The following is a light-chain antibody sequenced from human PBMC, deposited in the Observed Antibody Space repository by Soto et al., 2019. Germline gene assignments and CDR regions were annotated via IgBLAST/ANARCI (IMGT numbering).Light chain of an antibody. CDR1: QSVSSY. Sequence: EIVLTQSPATLSLSPGERATLSCRASQSVSSYLAWYRQKPGQAPRLLIYDASNRATGIPARFSGSGSGTDFTLIISSLEPEDFAVYYCQQYGSSPITFGPGTKVDIK. CDR2: DAS. J-gene: IGKJ3*01. CDR3: QQYGSSPIT. V-gene: IGKV3-11*01.